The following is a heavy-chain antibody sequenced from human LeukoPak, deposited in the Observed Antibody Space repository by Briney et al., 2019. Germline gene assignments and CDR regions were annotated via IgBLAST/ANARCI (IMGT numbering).Heavy chain of an antibody. J-gene: IGHJ4*02. CDR1: GESFTGYY. CDR3: VRRPRNSGSDDGPSGLDY. CDR2: VTHSGST. D-gene: IGHD1-26*01. Sequence: PSETLSLTCAVYGESFTGYYWTWIRQPPGKGLKWIGEVTHSGSTNYNPTLKSRVTISVDTSKNQFSLKLSSVTAADTAVYYCVRRPRNSGSDDGPSGLDYWGQGTLVTVSS. V-gene: IGHV4-34*01.